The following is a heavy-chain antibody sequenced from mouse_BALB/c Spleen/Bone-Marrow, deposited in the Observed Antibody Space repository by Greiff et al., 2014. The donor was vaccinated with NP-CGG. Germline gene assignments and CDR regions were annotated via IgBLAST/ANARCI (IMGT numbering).Heavy chain of an antibody. Sequence: QVQLQQPGAELVKPGASVKLSCKASGYTFTSYWIQWVKQRPGQGLGWIGEIFPGTGTTYYNEKFKGKATLTIDTSSSTAYMQLSSLTSEDSAVYFWARRRGNWEAMGYWGQRTSVTVSS. J-gene: IGHJ4*01. CDR1: GYTFTSYW. D-gene: IGHD4-1*01. V-gene: IGHV1S132*01. CDR3: ARRRGNWEAMGY. CDR2: IFPGTGTT.